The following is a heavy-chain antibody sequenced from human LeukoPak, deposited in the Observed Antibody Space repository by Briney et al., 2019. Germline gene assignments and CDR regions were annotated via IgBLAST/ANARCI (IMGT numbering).Heavy chain of an antibody. Sequence: PGGSLRLSCTASEFTVSRNYMLWVRQAPGKGLEWVSLIFSNGDTHYADPVKGRFTISRDTSKNTVYLQMNSLRVEDTAMYYCTRDQMNYWGQGTLVTVSS. V-gene: IGHV3-53*01. CDR1: EFTVSRNY. D-gene: IGHD5-24*01. J-gene: IGHJ4*02. CDR3: TRDQMNY. CDR2: IFSNGDT.